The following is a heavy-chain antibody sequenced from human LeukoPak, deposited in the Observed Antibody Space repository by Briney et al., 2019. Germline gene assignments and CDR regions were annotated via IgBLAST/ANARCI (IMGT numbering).Heavy chain of an antibody. V-gene: IGHV4-59*01. CDR2: IYYSGST. D-gene: IGHD1-26*01. J-gene: IGHJ3*02. Sequence: SETLSLTCTVSGGSISSYYWSWIRQPPGKGLEWIGYIYYSGSTNYNPSLKSRVTISVDTSKNQFSLKLSSVTAADTAVYYCAREVGAYHDVFDIWGQGTMVTVSS. CDR1: GGSISSYY. CDR3: AREVGAYHDVFDI.